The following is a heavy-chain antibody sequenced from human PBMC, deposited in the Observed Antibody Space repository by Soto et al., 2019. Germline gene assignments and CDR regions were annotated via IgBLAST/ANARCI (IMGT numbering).Heavy chain of an antibody. V-gene: IGHV4-61*01. Sequence: QVQLQESGPGLVKPSETLSLTCTVSGGSVSSGSYYWSWIRQPPGKGLEWIGYIYYSGSTNYNPSLMSRVTISVDRSKHQFSLKLSSVTAADTAVYYCARGSGPNDAFDIWGPGTMVTVSS. CDR2: IYYSGST. CDR1: GGSVSSGSYY. CDR3: ARGSGPNDAFDI. J-gene: IGHJ3*02. D-gene: IGHD2-15*01.